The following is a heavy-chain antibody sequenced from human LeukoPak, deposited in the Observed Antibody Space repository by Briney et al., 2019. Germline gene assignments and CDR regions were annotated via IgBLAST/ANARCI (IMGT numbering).Heavy chain of an antibody. CDR3: ARDFLEDSY. CDR2: ISSSSSTI. J-gene: IGHJ4*02. Sequence: PGRSLRLSCAASGFTFSNYNMNWVRQAPGKGLEWLSYISSSSSTIYYADSVKGRFTISRDNARNSLYLQMNSLRAEDTAVYYCARDFLEDSYWGQGTLVTVSS. V-gene: IGHV3-48*01. D-gene: IGHD3-3*01. CDR1: GFTFSNYN.